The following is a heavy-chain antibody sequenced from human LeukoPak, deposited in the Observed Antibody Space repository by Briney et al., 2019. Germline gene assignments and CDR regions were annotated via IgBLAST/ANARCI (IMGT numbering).Heavy chain of an antibody. V-gene: IGHV1-69*13. CDR2: IIPIFGTA. Sequence: XVKVSCKASGGTFSSYAISWVRQAPGQGLEWMGGIIPIFGTANYAQKFQGRVTITAEEYKRKAYMEMSSLRSEDTAVYYCAESITIFGVVLDSWFDPWGQGTLVTVSS. D-gene: IGHD3-3*01. J-gene: IGHJ5*02. CDR3: AESITIFGVVLDSWFDP. CDR1: GGTFSSYA.